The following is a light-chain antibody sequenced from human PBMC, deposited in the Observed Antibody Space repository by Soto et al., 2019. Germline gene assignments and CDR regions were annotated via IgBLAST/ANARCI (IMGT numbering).Light chain of an antibody. CDR1: SSNIGAGYD. CDR2: GNS. CDR3: QSYDSSLSGFYV. Sequence: QSMLTQPPSVSGAPGQRVTISCTGSSSNIGAGYDVHWYQQLPGTAPKLLIYGNSNRPSGVADRFSGSKSGTSASLAITGLQAEDEADYYCQSYDSSLSGFYVFGTGTKVTVL. J-gene: IGLJ1*01. V-gene: IGLV1-40*01.